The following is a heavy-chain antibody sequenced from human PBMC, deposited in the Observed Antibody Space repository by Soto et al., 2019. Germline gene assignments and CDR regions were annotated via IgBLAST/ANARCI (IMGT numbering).Heavy chain of an antibody. J-gene: IGHJ4*02. D-gene: IGHD2-15*01. Sequence: SETLSLTCAVYGGSFSGYYWSWIRQPPGKGLEWIGEINHSGSTNYNPSLKSRVTISVDTSKNQFSLKPSSVTAADTAVYYCARAGCSGGSCYSGRIDYWGQGTLVTVSS. V-gene: IGHV4-34*01. CDR1: GGSFSGYY. CDR3: ARAGCSGGSCYSGRIDY. CDR2: INHSGST.